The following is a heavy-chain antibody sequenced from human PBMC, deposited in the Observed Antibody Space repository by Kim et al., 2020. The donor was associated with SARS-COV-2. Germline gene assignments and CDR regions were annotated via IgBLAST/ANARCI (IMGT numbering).Heavy chain of an antibody. Sequence: SQTLSLTCVISGDSVSSNSASWHWLRQSPSRGLEWLGRTYYRSRWYNDYAVSVKSRITINPDTSKNQFSLHLNSVTPEDTAVYYCAKGRSGVTVSLFDYWGQGTLVTVSS. CDR3: AKGRSGVTVSLFDY. V-gene: IGHV6-1*01. CDR2: TYYRSRWYN. D-gene: IGHD2-21*02. CDR1: GDSVSSNSAS. J-gene: IGHJ4*02.